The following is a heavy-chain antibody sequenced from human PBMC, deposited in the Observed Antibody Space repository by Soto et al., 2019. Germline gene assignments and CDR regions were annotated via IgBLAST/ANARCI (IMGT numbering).Heavy chain of an antibody. CDR3: ARDRGPMGSVDTMRGY. CDR1: GFAFSDYG. V-gene: IGHV3-48*01. D-gene: IGHD5-12*01. Sequence: EVQLVESGGGLVQPGGSLTLSCAASGFAFSDYGMMWVRQAPGKGLECIPFICGRPIYYADPVKGRFTISRDNAKNSLFLQMNNLGAEDTAVYYCARDRGPMGSVDTMRGYWGQGILVTVSS. CDR2: ICGRPI. J-gene: IGHJ4*02.